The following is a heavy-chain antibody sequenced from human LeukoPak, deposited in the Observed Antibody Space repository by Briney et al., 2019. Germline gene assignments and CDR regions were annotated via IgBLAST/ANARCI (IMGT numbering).Heavy chain of an antibody. CDR1: GYSIRNGYY. Sequence: PSETLSLTCAVSGYSIRNGYYWGWIRQPPGMGLEWIGSIYYSGSGYYNPSLRSRVTISVDTSKNELSLKVSSVTAADTAVYYCARLWGHSYGYSDYWGQGTLVTVSS. D-gene: IGHD5-18*01. CDR2: IYYSGSG. J-gene: IGHJ4*02. V-gene: IGHV4-38-2*01. CDR3: ARLWGHSYGYSDY.